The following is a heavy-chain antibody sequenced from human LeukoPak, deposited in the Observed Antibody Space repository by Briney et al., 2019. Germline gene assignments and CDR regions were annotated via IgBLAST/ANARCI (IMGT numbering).Heavy chain of an antibody. V-gene: IGHV4-39*07. J-gene: IGHJ4*02. D-gene: IGHD4-23*01. CDR1: GGSISSSSYY. Sequence: SETLSLTCTVSGGSISSSSYYWGWIRQPPGKGLEWIGSIYYSGSTYYNPSLKSRVTMSVDTSKNQFSLKLSSVTAADTAVYYCARGATTVVREYYFDYWGQGTLVTVSS. CDR2: IYYSGST. CDR3: ARGATTVVREYYFDY.